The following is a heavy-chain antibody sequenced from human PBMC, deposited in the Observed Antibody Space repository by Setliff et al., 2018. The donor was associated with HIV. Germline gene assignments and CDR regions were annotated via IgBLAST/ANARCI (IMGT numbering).Heavy chain of an antibody. Sequence: PSETLSLTCTVSGGSISSYYWSWIRQPPGKGLEWIGYIYYSGSTNYNPSLTSRVTISVDTSKNQFSLKLSSVTAADTAVYYCARDRRRGLFGELSLGFDYWGQGTLVTVSS. V-gene: IGHV4-59*01. CDR1: GGSISSYY. CDR3: ARDRRRGLFGELSLGFDY. J-gene: IGHJ4*02. D-gene: IGHD3-10*01. CDR2: IYYSGST.